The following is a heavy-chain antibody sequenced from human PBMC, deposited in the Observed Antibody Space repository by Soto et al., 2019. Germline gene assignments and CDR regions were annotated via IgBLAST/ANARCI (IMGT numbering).Heavy chain of an antibody. D-gene: IGHD3-3*01. CDR2: ISYDGSNK. Sequence: ESGGGVVQPGRSLRLSCAASGFTFSSYGMHWVRQAPGKGLEWVAVISYDGSNKYYADSVKGRFTISRDNSKNTLYLQMNSLRAEDTAVYYCAKDRNTIFGPAGWFDPWGQGTLVTVSS. CDR3: AKDRNTIFGPAGWFDP. J-gene: IGHJ5*02. CDR1: GFTFSSYG. V-gene: IGHV3-30*18.